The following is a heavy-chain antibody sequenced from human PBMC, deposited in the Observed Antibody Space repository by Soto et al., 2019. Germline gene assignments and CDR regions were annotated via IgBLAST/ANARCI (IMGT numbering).Heavy chain of an antibody. D-gene: IGHD1-26*01. V-gene: IGHV4-31*03. CDR1: GGSISSGGYY. CDR3: ARTPIGARASPDWFDP. J-gene: IGHJ5*02. Sequence: TSETLSLTCTVSGGSISSGGYYWSWIRQHPGKGLEWIGYIYYSGSTYYNPSLKSRVTISVDTSKNQFSLKLSSVTAADTAVYYCARTPIGARASPDWFDPWGQGTLVTVSS. CDR2: IYYSGST.